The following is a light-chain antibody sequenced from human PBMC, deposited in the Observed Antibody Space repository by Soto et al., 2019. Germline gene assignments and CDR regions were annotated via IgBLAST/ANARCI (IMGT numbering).Light chain of an antibody. CDR1: QSVSSH. CDR3: QQYNNWPPWT. J-gene: IGKJ1*01. V-gene: IGKV3-15*01. Sequence: EMVMTQSAATLFVCPGERVNLXCRASQSVSSHFAWYQQRPGQAHRPLIFGASTRATGIQARLSGSGSGKEFTLNISSLLSEDFAVYYCQQYNNWPPWTFGQGTKVDIK. CDR2: GAS.